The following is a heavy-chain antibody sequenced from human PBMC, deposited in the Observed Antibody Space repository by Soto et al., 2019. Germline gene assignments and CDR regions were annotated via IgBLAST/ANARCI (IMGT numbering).Heavy chain of an antibody. Sequence: QVQLQDSGPGLVKPSQTLSLTCTVSGGSFSSVDYYWSWIRQPPGKGLEWIGYIHYSGRTYYNPSRKSSLTISINTSRNKFSLKLSSVTAADTAVYYCARYKYVSSSYPAFEYWGQGTLVAVSS. CDR2: IHYSGRT. CDR3: ARYKYVSSSYPAFEY. CDR1: GGSFSSVDYY. D-gene: IGHD3-22*01. V-gene: IGHV4-30-4*01. J-gene: IGHJ4*02.